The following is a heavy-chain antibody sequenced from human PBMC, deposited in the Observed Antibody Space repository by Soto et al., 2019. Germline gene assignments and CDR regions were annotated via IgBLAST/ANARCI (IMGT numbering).Heavy chain of an antibody. D-gene: IGHD5-12*01. CDR2: ISYDGSNK. Sequence: GGSLRLSCAASGFTFSSYAMHWVRQAPGKGLEWVAVISYDGSNKYYADSVKGRFTISRDNSKNTLYLQMNSLRAEDTAVYYSASLSGRLPTKNWGQGTLVTVSS. J-gene: IGHJ4*02. CDR3: ASLSGRLPTKN. V-gene: IGHV3-30-3*01. CDR1: GFTFSSYA.